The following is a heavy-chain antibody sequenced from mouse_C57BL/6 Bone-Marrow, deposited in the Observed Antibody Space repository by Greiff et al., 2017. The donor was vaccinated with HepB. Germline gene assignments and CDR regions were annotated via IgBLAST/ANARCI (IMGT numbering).Heavy chain of an antibody. CDR1: GYTFTSYW. CDR3: ARSRITTVVYWYFDV. D-gene: IGHD1-1*01. CDR2: IHPNSGST. V-gene: IGHV1-64*01. J-gene: IGHJ1*03. Sequence: QVHVKQPGAELVKPGASVKLSCKASGYTFTSYWMHWVKQRPGQGLEWIGMIHPNSGSTNYNEKFKSKATLTVDKSSSTAYMQLSSLTSEDSAVYYCARSRITTVVYWYFDVWGTGTTVTVSS.